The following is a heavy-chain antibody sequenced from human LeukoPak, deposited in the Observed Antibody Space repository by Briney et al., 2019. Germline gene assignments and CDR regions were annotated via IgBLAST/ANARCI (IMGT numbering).Heavy chain of an antibody. CDR2: INHSGST. CDR1: GGSFSGYY. J-gene: IGHJ5*02. Sequence: SETLSLTCAVYGGSFSGYYWSWIRQPPGKGLEWIGDINHSGSTNYNPSLKSRVTISVDTSKNQFSLKLSSVTAADTAVYYCARGAVQQQLENWFDPWGQGTLVTVSS. CDR3: ARGAVQQQLENWFDP. V-gene: IGHV4-34*01. D-gene: IGHD6-13*01.